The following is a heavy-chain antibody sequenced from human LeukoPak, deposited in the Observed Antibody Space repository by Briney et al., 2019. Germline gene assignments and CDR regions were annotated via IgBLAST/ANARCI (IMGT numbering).Heavy chain of an antibody. D-gene: IGHD3-22*01. Sequence: AGGPLRLSCAASGYTFSSYSMNWVPQAPGKGLEWVSYISSSNSTIYYADSVKGRFTISRDNAKNSLYLQMTSLRAEDTAVYYCARVPYYYDSSGPDWYFDLWGRGTLVTVSS. CDR2: ISSSNSTI. V-gene: IGHV3-48*01. J-gene: IGHJ2*01. CDR1: GYTFSSYS. CDR3: ARVPYYYDSSGPDWYFDL.